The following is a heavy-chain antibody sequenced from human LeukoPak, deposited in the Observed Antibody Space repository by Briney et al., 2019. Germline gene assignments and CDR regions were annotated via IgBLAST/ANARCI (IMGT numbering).Heavy chain of an antibody. CDR1: GFTFSGFE. D-gene: IGHD3-3*01. V-gene: IGHV3-48*03. CDR2: SSSSGSTI. CDR3: ARDPRGFLEWFTGGVDY. J-gene: IGHJ4*02. Sequence: GGPLRLSCAASGFTFSGFEMNWVRQAPGKGLEWVSYSSSSGSTIYYADSVKGRFTISRDNAKNSLYLQMNSLRAEDTAVYYCARDPRGFLEWFTGGVDYWGQGTLVTVSS.